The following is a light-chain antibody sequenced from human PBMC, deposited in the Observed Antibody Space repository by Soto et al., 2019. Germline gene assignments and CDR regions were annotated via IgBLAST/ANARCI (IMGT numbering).Light chain of an antibody. CDR3: YSWNSNSDTHYV. CDR1: SSDIGASNY. J-gene: IGLJ1*01. CDR2: DVN. Sequence: QSVLTQPASVSGSPGQSITISCTGTSSDIGASNYVSWYQQHPGQAPKLMISDVNNRPSGISDRFSGSKSGNTFSLTISGLQAEDVADYYCYSWNSNSDTHYVFGTGTKVTVL. V-gene: IGLV2-14*03.